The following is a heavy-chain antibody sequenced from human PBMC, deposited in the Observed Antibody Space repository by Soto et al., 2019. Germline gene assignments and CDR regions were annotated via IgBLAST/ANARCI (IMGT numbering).Heavy chain of an antibody. V-gene: IGHV3-21*01. CDR3: ARTLPYTTGPFDY. CDR1: GFTFSTYS. D-gene: IGHD6-19*01. Sequence: EVQLVESGGGLDKPGGSLRLSCAASGFTFSTYSMNWVRQAPGKGLEWVSSISSSSNYIYYADSMKGRFTISRDNAKNALYLQMNSLRAEDTAVYYCARTLPYTTGPFDYWGQGTLVTVSS. J-gene: IGHJ4*02. CDR2: ISSSSNYI.